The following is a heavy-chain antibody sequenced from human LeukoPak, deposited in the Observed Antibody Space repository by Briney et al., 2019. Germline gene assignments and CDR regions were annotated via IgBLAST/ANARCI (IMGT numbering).Heavy chain of an antibody. D-gene: IGHD3-3*01. Sequence: GGSLRLSCAASGFTFSSYWMSWVRQAPGKGLEWVANIKQDGSEKYYVDSVKGRFTISRDNAKNSLYLQMNSLRAEDTAVYYCARETSTYYDFWSGANWFDPWGQGTLVTVSS. J-gene: IGHJ5*02. V-gene: IGHV3-7*01. CDR1: GFTFSSYW. CDR2: IKQDGSEK. CDR3: ARETSTYYDFWSGANWFDP.